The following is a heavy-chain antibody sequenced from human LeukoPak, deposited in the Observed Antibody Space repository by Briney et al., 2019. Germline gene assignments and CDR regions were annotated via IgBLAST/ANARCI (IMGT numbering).Heavy chain of an antibody. Sequence: SETLSLTCAVYGGSFGGYYWSWIRQPPGKGLEWIGEINHSGSTNYNPSLKSRVTIPVDTSKNQFSLKLSSVTAADTAVYYCARRFEYSSSSEYDYWGQGTLVTVSS. CDR1: GGSFGGYY. CDR3: ARRFEYSSSSEYDY. V-gene: IGHV4-34*01. D-gene: IGHD6-6*01. J-gene: IGHJ4*02. CDR2: INHSGST.